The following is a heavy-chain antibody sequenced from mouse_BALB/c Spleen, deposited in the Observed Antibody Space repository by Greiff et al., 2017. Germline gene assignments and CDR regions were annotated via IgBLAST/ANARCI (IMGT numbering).Heavy chain of an antibody. CDR3: ARDTTVVDYFDY. V-gene: IGHV3-2*02. CDR1: GYSITSDYA. D-gene: IGHD1-1*01. CDR2: ISYSGST. Sequence: EVHLVESGPGLVKPSQSLSLTCTVTGYSITSDYAWNWLRQFPGNKLEWMGYISYSGSTSYNPSLKSRISITRDTSKNQFFLQLNSVTTEDTATYYCARDTTVVDYFDYWGQGTTLTVSS. J-gene: IGHJ2*01.